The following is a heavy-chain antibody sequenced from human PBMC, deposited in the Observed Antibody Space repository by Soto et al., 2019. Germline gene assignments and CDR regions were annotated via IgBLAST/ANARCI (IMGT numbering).Heavy chain of an antibody. D-gene: IGHD3-22*01. J-gene: IGHJ6*04. CDR1: GFTFSSYA. Sequence: GGSLRLSCAASGFTFSSYAMSWVRQAPGKGLEWVSAISGSGGSTYYAGSVKGRFTISRDNSKNTLYLQMNSLRAEDTAVYYCAKDLEYYYDSSGYYDPGYGMDVWGKGTTVTVSS. V-gene: IGHV3-23*01. CDR2: ISGSGGST. CDR3: AKDLEYYYDSSGYYDPGYGMDV.